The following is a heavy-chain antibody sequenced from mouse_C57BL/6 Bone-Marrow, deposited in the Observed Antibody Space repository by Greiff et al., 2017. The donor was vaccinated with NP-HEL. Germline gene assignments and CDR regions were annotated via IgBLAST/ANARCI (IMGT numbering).Heavy chain of an antibody. D-gene: IGHD1-1*01. CDR2: IHPNSGST. CDR3: ARSLITTVVVHFDY. CDR1: GYTFTSYW. J-gene: IGHJ2*01. V-gene: IGHV1-64*01. Sequence: VQLQQSGTELVKPGASVKLSCKASGYTFTSYWMHWVKQRPGQGLEWIGMIHPNSGSTNYNEKFKSKATLTVDKSSSTAYMQLSSLTSEDSAVYYCARSLITTVVVHFDYWGQGTTLTVSS.